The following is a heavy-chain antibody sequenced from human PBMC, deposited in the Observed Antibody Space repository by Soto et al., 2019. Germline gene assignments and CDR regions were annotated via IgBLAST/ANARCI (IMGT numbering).Heavy chain of an antibody. J-gene: IGHJ6*02. CDR1: GGSISSYY. CDR3: ARDTGGHSYVSFYYGMDV. V-gene: IGHV4-59*01. Sequence: SETLSLTCTVSGGSISSYYWSWMGQHPGKGLEWIGYIYYSGSTNYNPALKSRVTISVDTSKNQFSLKLSSVTAADTAVHSCARDTGGHSYVSFYYGMDVWGQGTTVT. CDR2: IYYSGST. D-gene: IGHD5-18*01.